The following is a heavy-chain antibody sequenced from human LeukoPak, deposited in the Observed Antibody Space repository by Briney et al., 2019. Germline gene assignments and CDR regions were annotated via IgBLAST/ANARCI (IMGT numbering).Heavy chain of an antibody. CDR3: PRVFSYYTYSFDY. V-gene: IGHV3-48*03. CDR1: GFTFRSYE. Sequence: GGSLRLSCAGFGFTFRSYEMNWVRQAPGKGLEWISYISSTGSAIYYADSVKSRFTISRDNAKNSLYLQMNSLRAEDTAVYYCPRVFSYYTYSFDYWGQGTLVTVSS. CDR2: ISSTGSAI. D-gene: IGHD3-22*01. J-gene: IGHJ4*02.